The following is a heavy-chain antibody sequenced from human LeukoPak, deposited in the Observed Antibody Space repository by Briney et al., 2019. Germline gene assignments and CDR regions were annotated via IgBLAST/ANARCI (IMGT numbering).Heavy chain of an antibody. CDR1: GFTFSSYA. D-gene: IGHD3-10*01. Sequence: GGSLRLSCAASGFTFSSYAMSWVRQAPGKGLEWVSAISGSGGSTYYADSVKGRFTISRDNSKNTLYLQINSLRPEDTAVYFCARDPYYQLQRGYFDYWGQGTLVTVSS. CDR2: ISGSGGST. J-gene: IGHJ4*02. V-gene: IGHV3-23*01. CDR3: ARDPYYQLQRGYFDY.